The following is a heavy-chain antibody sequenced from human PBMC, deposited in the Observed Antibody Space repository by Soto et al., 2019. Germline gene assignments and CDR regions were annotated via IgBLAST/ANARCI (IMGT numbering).Heavy chain of an antibody. J-gene: IGHJ5*02. V-gene: IGHV3-48*01. D-gene: IGHD2-21*02. CDR3: ARVLVFYGGFDP. Sequence: SGGSLRLSCAASGFTLSNYNMNWVRQAPGKGLEWISYISSSTGIIYYADSVKGRFTISRDNAKNSLYLQMNSLRAEDTAVYYCARVLVFYGGFDPWGQGTLVTVSS. CDR1: GFTLSNYN. CDR2: ISSSTGII.